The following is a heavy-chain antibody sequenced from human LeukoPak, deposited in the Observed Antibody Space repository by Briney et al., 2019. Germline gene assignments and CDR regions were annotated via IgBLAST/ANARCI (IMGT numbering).Heavy chain of an antibody. Sequence: SETLSLTCTVSGGSISSYYWSWIRQPPGKGLEWIGYIYYSGSTNYNPSLKSRVTISVDTSKNQFSLKLSSVTAADTAVCYCARFSSGWSPFDYWGQGTLVTVSS. J-gene: IGHJ4*02. V-gene: IGHV4-59*08. CDR2: IYYSGST. D-gene: IGHD6-19*01. CDR3: ARFSSGWSPFDY. CDR1: GGSISSYY.